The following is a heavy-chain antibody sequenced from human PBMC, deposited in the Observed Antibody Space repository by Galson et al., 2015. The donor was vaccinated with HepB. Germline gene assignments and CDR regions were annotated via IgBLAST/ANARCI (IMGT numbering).Heavy chain of an antibody. CDR1: GYTFTTYG. CDR3: VSERGNVTTSYYFAY. D-gene: IGHD3-3*01. V-gene: IGHV1-18*04. Sequence: QSGAEVKKPGASVKVSCKASGYTFTTYGISWVRQAPGQGLEWMGWISAYNGNTNYAQKFQGRVTMTTDTSTSTAYMELRSLTSDDTAMYYCVSERGNVTTSYYFAYWGQGTLVTVSA. CDR2: ISAYNGNT. J-gene: IGHJ4*02.